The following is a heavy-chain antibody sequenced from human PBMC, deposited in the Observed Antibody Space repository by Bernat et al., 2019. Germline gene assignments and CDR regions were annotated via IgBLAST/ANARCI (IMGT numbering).Heavy chain of an antibody. CDR1: GGSISSGGYY. Sequence: QVQLQESGPGLVKPSQTLSLTCTVSGGSISSGGYYWSWIRQHPGKGPEWIGYIYYSGSTNYNPSPKSRVTISVDTSKNQFSLKLSSVTAADTAVYYCARHSYYDILTGYYWAFDYWGQGTLVTVSS. J-gene: IGHJ4*02. CDR2: IYYSGST. D-gene: IGHD3-9*01. CDR3: ARHSYYDILTGYYWAFDY. V-gene: IGHV4-31*03.